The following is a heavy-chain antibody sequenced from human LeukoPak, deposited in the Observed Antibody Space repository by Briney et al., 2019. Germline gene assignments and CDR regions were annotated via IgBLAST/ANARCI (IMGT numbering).Heavy chain of an antibody. J-gene: IGHJ2*01. CDR2: IYHGGST. CDR3: ARGLKDWYFDL. CDR1: GGSFSGYY. Sequence: SETLSLTCAVYGGSFSGYYWSWIRQPPGKGLEWIGYIYHGGSTYYNPSLKSRVTISVDRSKNQFSLKLSSVIAADTAVYYCARGLKDWYFDLWGRGTLVTVSS. V-gene: IGHV4-34*01.